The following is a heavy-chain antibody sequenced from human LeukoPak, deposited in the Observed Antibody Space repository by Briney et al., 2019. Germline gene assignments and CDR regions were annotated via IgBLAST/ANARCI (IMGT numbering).Heavy chain of an antibody. V-gene: IGHV3-74*01. Sequence: GGSLRLSCAAYGLTFSDDWMHWVRQAPGKGLVWVSRIDSGGSNTAYADSVKGRFTVSRDNGKKMVFLEMNSPRAEDTAVYYCVREGGDYWGQGTLVAVSS. CDR2: IDSGGSNT. D-gene: IGHD6-25*01. CDR1: GLTFSDDW. CDR3: VREGGDY. J-gene: IGHJ4*02.